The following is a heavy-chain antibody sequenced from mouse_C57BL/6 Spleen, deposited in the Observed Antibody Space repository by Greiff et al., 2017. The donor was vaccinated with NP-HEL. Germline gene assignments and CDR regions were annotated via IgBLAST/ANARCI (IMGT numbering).Heavy chain of an antibody. J-gene: IGHJ4*01. CDR3: ARGGRAMDY. CDR2: IDPSDSET. Sequence: VQLQQPGAELVRPGSSVKLSCKASGYTFTSYWMHWVKQRPIQGLEWIGNIDPSDSETHYNQKFKDKATLTVVKSSSTAYMQLSSLTSEDSAVYYCARGGRAMDYWGQGTSVTVSS. CDR1: GYTFTSYW. V-gene: IGHV1-52*01.